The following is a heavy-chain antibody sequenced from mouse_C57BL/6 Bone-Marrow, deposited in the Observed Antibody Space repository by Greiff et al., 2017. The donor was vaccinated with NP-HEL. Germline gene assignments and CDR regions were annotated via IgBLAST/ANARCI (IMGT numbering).Heavy chain of an antibody. Sequence: VKLVESGPGLVQPSQSLSITCTVSGFSLTSYGVHWVRQSPGKGLEWLGVIWSGGSTDYNAAFISRLSISKDNSKSQVFFKMNSLQADDTAIYYCASIYYDYFDYWGQGTTLTVSS. J-gene: IGHJ2*01. D-gene: IGHD2-1*01. CDR3: ASIYYDYFDY. CDR1: GFSLTSYG. CDR2: IWSGGST. V-gene: IGHV2-2*01.